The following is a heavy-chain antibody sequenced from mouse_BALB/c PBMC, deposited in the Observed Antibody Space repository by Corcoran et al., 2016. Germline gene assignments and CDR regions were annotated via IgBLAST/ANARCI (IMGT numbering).Heavy chain of an antibody. CDR2: INTYTGEP. CDR1: GYTFTNYG. D-gene: IGHD1-1*01. V-gene: IGHV9-1*02. J-gene: IGHJ4*01. CDR3: ARSYYGSSMDY. Sequence: QIQLVQSGPELKKPGETVKISCKASGYTFTNYGMNWVKQAPGKGLKWMGWINTYTGEPTYADDFKGRFAFSLETSASTAYLQINNLKNEDMATYFCARSYYGSSMDYWAQGTSVTVSS.